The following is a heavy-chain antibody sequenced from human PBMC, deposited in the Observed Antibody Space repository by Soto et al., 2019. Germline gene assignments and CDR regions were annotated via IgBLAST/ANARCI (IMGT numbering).Heavy chain of an antibody. Sequence: QVQLQQWGAGLLKPSETLSLTCAVYGGSFSGYYWSWIRQPPGKGLEWIGEINHSGSTNYNPSLKSRVTISVGTAKVQFSLKLSSVTAADTAVYYCARKGVYALFSVYYYYGMDVWGQGTTVTVSS. CDR1: GGSFSGYY. CDR2: INHSGST. CDR3: ARKGVYALFSVYYYYGMDV. V-gene: IGHV4-34*01. D-gene: IGHD2-8*01. J-gene: IGHJ6*02.